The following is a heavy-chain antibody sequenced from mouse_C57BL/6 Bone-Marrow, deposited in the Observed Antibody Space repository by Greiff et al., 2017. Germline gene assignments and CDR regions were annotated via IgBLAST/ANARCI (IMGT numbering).Heavy chain of an antibody. V-gene: IGHV1-55*01. J-gene: IGHJ3*01. CDR1: GYTFTSYW. CDR3: ARDYYGTLAY. D-gene: IGHD1-1*01. CDR2: IYPGSGST. Sequence: QVQLQQSGAELARPGASVKLSCKASGYTFTSYWITWVKQRPGQGLEWIGDIYPGSGSTNYNEKFKSKATLTVDTSSSTAYMQLSSLTSEDSAVYYCARDYYGTLAYWGQGTLVTVSA.